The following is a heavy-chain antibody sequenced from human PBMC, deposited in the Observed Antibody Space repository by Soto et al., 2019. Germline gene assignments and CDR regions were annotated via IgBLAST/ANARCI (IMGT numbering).Heavy chain of an antibody. V-gene: IGHV4-31*02. D-gene: IGHD6-19*01. CDR3: ARMYSSGSGWFHP. J-gene: IGHJ5*02. Sequence: PSETLSLTCFVSGYFIGAGGYYWSWIRHHPGKGLEWIGSFYSSGSIIYNPSLRSRVSISGDMSTNQFSMSLTSVTAADTARYYCARMYSSGSGWFHPWGQGTLVTVPQ. CDR1: GYFIGAGGYY. CDR2: FYSSGSI.